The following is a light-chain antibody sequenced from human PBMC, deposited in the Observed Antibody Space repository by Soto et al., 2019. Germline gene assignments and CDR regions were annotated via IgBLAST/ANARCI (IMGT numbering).Light chain of an antibody. Sequence: AIRMTQSPSSLSASTGDRVTITCRAGQGISSYLAWYQQKPGKAPKLLIYAASTLQSGVPSRSSGSGSGTDFTLTISCLQSEDFATYYCQQYNSYSWTFGQGTKVE. CDR1: QGISSY. CDR2: AAS. V-gene: IGKV1-8*01. J-gene: IGKJ1*01. CDR3: QQYNSYSWT.